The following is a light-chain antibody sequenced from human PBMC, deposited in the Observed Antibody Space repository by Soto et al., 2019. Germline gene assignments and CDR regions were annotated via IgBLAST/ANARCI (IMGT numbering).Light chain of an antibody. CDR1: MRDVGAYNL. J-gene: IGLJ2*01. V-gene: IGLV2-23*02. CDR3: YSYAGSRTFVV. Sequence: QSALTQPASVSGSAGQSITISCSGTMRDVGAYNLVSWYQQHPGTAPKLIIYEVRNRPSGISSRFSGSRSGNTASLTISGLQSEDEGDYYCYSYAGSRTFVVIGGGTKLTVL. CDR2: EVR.